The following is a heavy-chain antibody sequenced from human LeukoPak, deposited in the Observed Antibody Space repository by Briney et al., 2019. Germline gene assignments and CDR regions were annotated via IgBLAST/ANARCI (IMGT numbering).Heavy chain of an antibody. CDR3: ARGGMTTVVTLTQ. J-gene: IGHJ4*02. CDR1: GRSISSYY. D-gene: IGHD4-23*01. Sequence: SETLSLTCTVPGRSISSYYWSWIRQPPGKGLEWIGYSYYSGSTNYNPSLKSRVTISVDTSKNQFSLKLSSVTAADTGVYDCARGGMTTVVTLTQWGQGTLVTVSS. CDR2: SYYSGST. V-gene: IGHV4-59*01.